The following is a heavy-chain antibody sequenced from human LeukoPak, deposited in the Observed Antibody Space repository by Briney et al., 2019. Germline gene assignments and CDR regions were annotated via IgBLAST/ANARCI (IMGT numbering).Heavy chain of an antibody. Sequence: SQTLSLTCTVSGGSISSGSYYWSWSRQPAGKGPEWIGRIYTSGSTNYNPSLKSRVTMSVDTSKNQFSLKLSSVTAADTAVYYCARESAAAGYAFDIWGQGTMVTVSS. CDR3: ARESAAAGYAFDI. CDR1: GGSISSGSYY. CDR2: IYTSGST. J-gene: IGHJ3*02. D-gene: IGHD6-13*01. V-gene: IGHV4-61*02.